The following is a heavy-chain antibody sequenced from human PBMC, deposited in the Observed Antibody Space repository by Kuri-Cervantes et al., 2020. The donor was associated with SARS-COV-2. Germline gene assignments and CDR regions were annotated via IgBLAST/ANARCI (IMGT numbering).Heavy chain of an antibody. CDR1: GFTFSSYS. D-gene: IGHD1-26*01. V-gene: IGHV3-21*01. Sequence: GESLKISCAASGFTFSSYSMNWVRQAPGKGLEWVSSISSSSSYIYYADSVKGRFTISRGNAKNSLYLQMNSLRAEDTAVYYCARVRIEWELPEGFDPWGQGTLVTVSS. J-gene: IGHJ5*02. CDR3: ARVRIEWELPEGFDP. CDR2: ISSSSSYI.